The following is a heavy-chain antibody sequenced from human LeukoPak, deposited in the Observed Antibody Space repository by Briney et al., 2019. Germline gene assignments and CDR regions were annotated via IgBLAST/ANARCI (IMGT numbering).Heavy chain of an antibody. Sequence: GALRLSCAASGFTFSRHGMHWVCQAPGKGLEWVAVIWYDGSNKYYADSVKGRFTISRDSSKNTLYLQMNSLRAEDTAVYYCARDAYGDYYFDYWGQGTLVTVSS. D-gene: IGHD4-17*01. V-gene: IGHV3-33*01. CDR2: IWYDGSNK. J-gene: IGHJ4*02. CDR1: GFTFSRHG. CDR3: ARDAYGDYYFDY.